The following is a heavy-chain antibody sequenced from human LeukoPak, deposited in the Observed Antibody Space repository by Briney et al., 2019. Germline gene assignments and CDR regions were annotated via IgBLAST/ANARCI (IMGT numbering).Heavy chain of an antibody. CDR2: INHSGST. D-gene: IGHD3-10*01. CDR1: GGSFSGYY. CDR3: ARGGGNRGYYFDY. Sequence: SETLSLTCAVYGGSFSGYYWSWIRQPPGKGLEWIGEINHSGSTNYNPSLKSRVTISVDTSKNQFSLKLSSVTAADTAVYYCARGGGNRGYYFDYWGQGTLVTVSS. V-gene: IGHV4-34*01. J-gene: IGHJ4*02.